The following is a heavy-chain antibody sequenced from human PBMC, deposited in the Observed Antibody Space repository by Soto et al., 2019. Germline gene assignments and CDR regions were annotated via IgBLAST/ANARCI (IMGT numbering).Heavy chain of an antibody. CDR3: ARVSSNYDFWSGYHYYFDY. D-gene: IGHD3-3*01. CDR1: GGSISSYY. Sequence: NPSETLSLTCTVSGGSISSYYWSWIRQPAGKGLEWIGRIYTSGSTNYNPSLKSRVTMSVDTSKNQFSLKLSSVTAADTAVYYCARVSSNYDFWSGYHYYFDYWGQGTLVTVSS. CDR2: IYTSGST. J-gene: IGHJ4*02. V-gene: IGHV4-4*07.